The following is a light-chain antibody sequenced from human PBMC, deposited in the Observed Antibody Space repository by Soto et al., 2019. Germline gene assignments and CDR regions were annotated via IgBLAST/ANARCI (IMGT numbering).Light chain of an antibody. V-gene: IGKV1-5*03. J-gene: IGKJ1*01. CDR3: QQYHSYPWT. CDR2: EAF. Sequence: DIQMTQSPSTLSSSIGDRVTITCRASQTISSWLAWYQQKPGKAPKLLIYEAFNLESVVPSRFSGSGSGTDFTLTIFSLQPDDFATYYCQQYHSYPWTFGQGTKVAIK. CDR1: QTISSW.